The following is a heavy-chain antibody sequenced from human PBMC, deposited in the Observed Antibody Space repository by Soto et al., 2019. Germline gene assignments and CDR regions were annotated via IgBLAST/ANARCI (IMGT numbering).Heavy chain of an antibody. V-gene: IGHV1-58*01. CDR1: GFTFTSSA. Sequence: ASVKVSCKASGFTFTSSAVQWVRQARGQRLEWIGWIVVGSGNTNYAQKFQERVTITRDMSTSTAYMELSSLRSEDTAVYYCAAVSCGSSTSCYEDYYYYYGMDVWGQGTTVTVSS. D-gene: IGHD2-2*01. CDR2: IVVGSGNT. J-gene: IGHJ6*02. CDR3: AAVSCGSSTSCYEDYYYYYGMDV.